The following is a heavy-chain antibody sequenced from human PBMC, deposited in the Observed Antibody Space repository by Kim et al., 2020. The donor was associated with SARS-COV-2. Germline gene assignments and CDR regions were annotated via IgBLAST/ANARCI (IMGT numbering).Heavy chain of an antibody. J-gene: IGHJ4*02. CDR1: GFTVNTNY. CDR2: IYSGAST. Sequence: GGSLRLSCAASGFTVNTNYMSWVRQAPGKGLEWVSVIYSGASTHYADSVRGRFTISRDNSKNILFLQMNSLRADDTAVYYCARADFWSAYHFDYWGQGALVTVSS. CDR3: ARADFWSAYHFDY. V-gene: IGHV3-53*01. D-gene: IGHD3-3*01.